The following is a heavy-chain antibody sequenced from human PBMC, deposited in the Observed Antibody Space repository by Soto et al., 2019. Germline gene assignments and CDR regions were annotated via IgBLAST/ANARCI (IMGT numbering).Heavy chain of an antibody. CDR1: GYTFTSYY. V-gene: IGHV1-46*01. CDR3: ARGGSDLGHY. J-gene: IGHJ4*02. CDR2: IKPSGGSA. Sequence: GASVKVSCKASGYTFTSYYMQWVRQAPGQGLEWLGAIKPSGGSANYAQKFRGRVTMTTDTSTTTVHLEVTSLRLDDTAIYYCARGGSDLGHYWGKGTQVTVSS.